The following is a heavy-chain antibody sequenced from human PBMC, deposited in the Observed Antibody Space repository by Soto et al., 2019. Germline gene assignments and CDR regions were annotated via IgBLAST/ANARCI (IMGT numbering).Heavy chain of an antibody. V-gene: IGHV1-2*02. CDR1: GYTFTGYY. CDR3: ARHWPQLPLNL. CDR2: INPKSGGT. D-gene: IGHD2-2*01. Sequence: ASVKVSCKAAGYTFTGYYMHWVRQAPGQGLEWMGWINPKSGGTNYAQKFQGRVTMTRDKSISTAYLQWNSLKASDTAIYYCARHWPQLPLNLWGQGTLVTVSS. J-gene: IGHJ4*02.